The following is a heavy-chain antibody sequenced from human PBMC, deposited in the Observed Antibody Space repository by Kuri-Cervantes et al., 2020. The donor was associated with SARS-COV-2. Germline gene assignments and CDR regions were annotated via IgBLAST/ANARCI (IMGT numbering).Heavy chain of an antibody. CDR2: IYYSGST. CDR3: ARALKGQIDAFDI. V-gene: IGHV4-39*07. J-gene: IGHJ3*02. CDR1: GGSISSSSYY. Sequence: SETLSLTCTVSGGSISSSSYYWGWIRQPPGKGLEWIGSIYYSGSTYYNPYLKSRVTISVDTSKTQFSLRLSSLTAADTAVYYCARALKGQIDAFDIWGQGTMVTVSS.